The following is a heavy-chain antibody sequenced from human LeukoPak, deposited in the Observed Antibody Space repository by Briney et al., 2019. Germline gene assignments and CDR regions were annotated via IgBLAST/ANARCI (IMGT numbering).Heavy chain of an antibody. J-gene: IGHJ4*02. V-gene: IGHV1-69*04. D-gene: IGHD6-19*01. CDR3: ARSPTYSSGWYRGAYYFDY. CDR2: IIPILGIA. Sequence: SVKVSCKASGGTFSSYAISWVRQAPGQGLEWMGRIIPILGIANYAQKFQGRVTMTRDTSTSTVYMELSSLRSEDTAVYYCARSPTYSSGWYRGAYYFDYWGQGTLVTVSS. CDR1: GGTFSSYA.